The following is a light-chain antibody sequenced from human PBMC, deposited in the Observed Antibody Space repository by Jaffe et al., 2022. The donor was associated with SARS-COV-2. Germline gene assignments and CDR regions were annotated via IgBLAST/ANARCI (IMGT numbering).Light chain of an antibody. CDR1: QSINNN. J-gene: IGKJ1*01. Sequence: EIVMTQSPATLSVSPGEGATLSCRASQSINNNLAWYQHKAGQAPRLLIYGASTRATGIPDRFIGSGSGTEFTLAISSLQSEDFAIYYCQHFDGRPPWAFGQGTNVDIK. V-gene: IGKV3-15*01. CDR3: QHFDGRPPWA. CDR2: GAS.